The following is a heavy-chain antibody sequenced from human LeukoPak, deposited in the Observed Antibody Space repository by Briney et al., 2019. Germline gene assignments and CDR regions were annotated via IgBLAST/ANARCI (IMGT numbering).Heavy chain of an antibody. D-gene: IGHD3-22*01. CDR2: ISYDGSNK. Sequence: GGSLTPSCAVSGFTFTNYGTDWVRRAPGKGLEWVAVISYDGSNKYYADSVKGRFTISRDNSKNTLYLQMNSLRAEDTAVYYCAKDQWHYYDSSGYDYFSYFEYLGPRTLVTVSS. J-gene: IGHJ4*02. V-gene: IGHV3-30*18. CDR3: AKDQWHYYDSSGYDYFSYFEY. CDR1: GFTFTNYG.